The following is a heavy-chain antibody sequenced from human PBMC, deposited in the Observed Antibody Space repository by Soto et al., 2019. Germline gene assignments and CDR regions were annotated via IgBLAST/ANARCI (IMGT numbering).Heavy chain of an antibody. Sequence: PGGSLRLSCAASGFTFTNFAMSWVRQAPGKGLELASSISESGETTYHADSVKGRFTISRDNSENTLYLQMNSLRAEDTAIYYCAKKNYDFWSASGYWGQGTRVTVSS. D-gene: IGHD3-3*01. J-gene: IGHJ4*02. V-gene: IGHV3-23*01. CDR1: GFTFTNFA. CDR2: ISESGETT. CDR3: AKKNYDFWSASGY.